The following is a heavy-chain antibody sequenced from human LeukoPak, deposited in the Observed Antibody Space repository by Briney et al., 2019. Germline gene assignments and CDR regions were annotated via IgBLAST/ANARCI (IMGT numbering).Heavy chain of an antibody. CDR3: AKGRQYGDSDY. CDR2: IPYDGSNK. J-gene: IGHJ4*02. Sequence: GGSLRLSCAASGFTFSSYGMHWVRQAPGKGLEWVAFIPYDGSNKPYADSVKGRFTISRDNSKNTLYLQMNSLRAEDTAVFYCAKGRQYGDSDYWGQGTLVTVSS. CDR1: GFTFSSYG. V-gene: IGHV3-30*02. D-gene: IGHD4-17*01.